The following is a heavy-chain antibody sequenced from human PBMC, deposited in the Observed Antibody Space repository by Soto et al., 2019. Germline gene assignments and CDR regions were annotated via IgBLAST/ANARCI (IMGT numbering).Heavy chain of an antibody. D-gene: IGHD3-10*01. CDR1: AGSISSGDYY. V-gene: IGHV4-30-4*01. Sequence: SETLSLTCTVSAGSISSGDYYWSWFRQPPGKGLEWIGYIYYSGSSYSNPSLKSRVTMSIDTSENQFSLRLNSVTAADTAIYYCARCYYGSESLYYFDYWGRGTLVTVSS. CDR2: IYYSGSS. CDR3: ARCYYGSESLYYFDY. J-gene: IGHJ4*02.